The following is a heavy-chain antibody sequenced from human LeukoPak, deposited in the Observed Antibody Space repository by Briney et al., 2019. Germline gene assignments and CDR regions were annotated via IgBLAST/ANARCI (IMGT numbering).Heavy chain of an antibody. V-gene: IGHV1-2*06. CDR1: GYTFTAFY. Sequence: ASVKVSCKASGYTFTAFYMHWVRQAPGQGLEWMGRINPNRGGTKYAQKFQGRVTMTTDTSINTAYLELSRLRSDDTAVYYCARGYSSSWLDYWGQGTLVTVSS. CDR3: ARGYSSSWLDY. D-gene: IGHD6-13*01. J-gene: IGHJ4*02. CDR2: INPNRGGT.